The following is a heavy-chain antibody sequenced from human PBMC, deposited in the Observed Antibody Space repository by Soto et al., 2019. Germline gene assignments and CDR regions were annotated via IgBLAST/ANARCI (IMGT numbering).Heavy chain of an antibody. D-gene: IGHD4-17*01. V-gene: IGHV3-53*01. CDR2: IWRSGST. CDR3: AAPGFVGYGEYDGFFDF. Sequence: GGSLRLSCAASGFTVSSNYMSWVRQAPGKGLEWVSVIWRSGSTYYADSVKGRFTISRDISKNTLYLQMNSLRVEDTAVYHCAAPGFVGYGEYDGFFDFWGQGTLVTVSS. CDR1: GFTVSSNY. J-gene: IGHJ4*02.